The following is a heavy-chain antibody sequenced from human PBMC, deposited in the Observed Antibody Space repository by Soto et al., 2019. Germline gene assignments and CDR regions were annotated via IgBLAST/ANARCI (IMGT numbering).Heavy chain of an antibody. CDR2: INSGGSTT. Sequence: EVQLVDSGGGLVQPGGSLRLSCAASGFTFSSYWMHWVRQAPGKGLVWVSRINSGGSTTSYADSVKGRFTISRDNARNTLYLQMNSLRAEDTAIYYCARAGTGWYWFDPWGQGTLVTVSS. D-gene: IGHD6-19*01. CDR3: ARAGTGWYWFDP. CDR1: GFTFSSYW. V-gene: IGHV3-74*01. J-gene: IGHJ5*02.